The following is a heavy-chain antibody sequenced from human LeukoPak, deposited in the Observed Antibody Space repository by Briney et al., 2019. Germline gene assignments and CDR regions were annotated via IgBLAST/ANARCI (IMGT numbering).Heavy chain of an antibody. CDR1: GFTFSSYS. V-gene: IGHV3-21*04. J-gene: IGHJ4*02. CDR3: AKDPGYYDSSGYYGY. Sequence: GGSLRLSCEASGFTFSSYSMNWVRQAPGKGLEWVSSISSSSSYIYYADSVKGRFTISRDNAKNSLYLQMNSLRAEDTAVYYCAKDPGYYDSSGYYGYWGQGTLVTVSS. CDR2: ISSSSSYI. D-gene: IGHD3-22*01.